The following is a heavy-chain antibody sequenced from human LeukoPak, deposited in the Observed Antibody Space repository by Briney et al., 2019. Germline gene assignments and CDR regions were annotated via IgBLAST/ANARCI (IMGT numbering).Heavy chain of an antibody. CDR1: GFTFSSYA. CDR2: ISGSGGST. Sequence: SGGSLRLSCAASGFTFSSYAMSWVRQAPGKGLEWVSAISGSGGSTYYADSVKGRFTISRDNSKNTLYLQMNSLRAEDTAVYYCAKEVEIIPGGLYGMDVWGQGTTVTVSS. D-gene: IGHD5-24*01. J-gene: IGHJ6*02. CDR3: AKEVEIIPGGLYGMDV. V-gene: IGHV3-23*01.